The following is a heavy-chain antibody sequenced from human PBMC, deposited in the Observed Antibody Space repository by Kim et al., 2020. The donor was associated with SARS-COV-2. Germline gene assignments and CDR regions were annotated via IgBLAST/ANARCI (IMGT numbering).Heavy chain of an antibody. Sequence: GGSLRLSCAASGFTFSSYAMSWVRQAPGKGLEWVSAISGSGGSTYYADSVKGRFTISRDNSKNTLYLQMNSLRAEDTAVYYCAKEVSYSSSWYGQLDYWGQGTLVTVSS. V-gene: IGHV3-23*01. CDR2: ISGSGGST. CDR3: AKEVSYSSSWYGQLDY. D-gene: IGHD6-13*01. CDR1: GFTFSSYA. J-gene: IGHJ4*02.